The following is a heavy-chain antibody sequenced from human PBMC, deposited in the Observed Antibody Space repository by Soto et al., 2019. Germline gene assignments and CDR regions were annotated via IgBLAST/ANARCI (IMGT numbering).Heavy chain of an antibody. CDR3: ARDSINSIQLWFRPFGY. V-gene: IGHV1-18*01. Sequence: APVNVPCKSSGYPFTSYGISWVRQSPGQGLEWMGWISAYNGNANYAQKLQGRATMTTDTSTSTAYMVLRSLRSDDTGVYYCARDSINSIQLWFRPFGYWGQCTLVPGSS. CDR2: ISAYNGNA. D-gene: IGHD5-18*01. CDR1: GYPFTSYG. J-gene: IGHJ4*02.